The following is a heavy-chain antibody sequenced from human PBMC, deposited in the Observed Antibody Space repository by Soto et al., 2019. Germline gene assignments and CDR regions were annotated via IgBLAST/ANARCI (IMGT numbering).Heavy chain of an antibody. Sequence: QVQLQESGPGLVKPSETLSLTCSVSGASISSSDYYWGWIRQPPGEGLEWMGSIYYSGRTNYNPSLNSRVTISLDTSKNQFSLKLSSVTAADTAVYYCARQEGYTAGCQGYWGQGTLVTVSS. D-gene: IGHD5-18*01. CDR3: ARQEGYTAGCQGY. CDR1: GASISSSDYY. V-gene: IGHV4-39*01. J-gene: IGHJ4*02. CDR2: IYYSGRT.